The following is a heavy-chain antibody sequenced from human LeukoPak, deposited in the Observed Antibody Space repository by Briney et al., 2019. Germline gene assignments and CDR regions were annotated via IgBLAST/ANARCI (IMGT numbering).Heavy chain of an antibody. J-gene: IGHJ3*02. D-gene: IGHD3-22*01. CDR1: GFTFSSYS. CDR2: ISSSSSTI. V-gene: IGHV3-48*04. CDR3: ARDLKYYDSSVLGAFDI. Sequence: QPGGSLRLSCAASGFTFSSYSMNWVRQAPGKGLEWVSYISSSSSTIYYADSVKGRFTISRDNAKNSLYLQMNSLRAEDTAVYYCARDLKYYDSSVLGAFDIWGQGTMVTVSS.